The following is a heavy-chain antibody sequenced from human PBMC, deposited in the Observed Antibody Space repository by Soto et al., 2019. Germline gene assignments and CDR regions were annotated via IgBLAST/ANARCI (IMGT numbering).Heavy chain of an antibody. CDR1: GFTFSDYY. CDR3: ARAFRHSSSWFDY. CDR2: ISSSGSTI. D-gene: IGHD6-13*01. J-gene: IGHJ4*02. V-gene: IGHV3-11*01. Sequence: GGSLRLSCAASGFTFSDYYMSWIRQAPGKGLEWVSYISSSGSTIYYADSVKGRFTISRDNAKNSLYLQMNSLRAEDTAVYYCARAFRHSSSWFDYWGQGTLVTVSS.